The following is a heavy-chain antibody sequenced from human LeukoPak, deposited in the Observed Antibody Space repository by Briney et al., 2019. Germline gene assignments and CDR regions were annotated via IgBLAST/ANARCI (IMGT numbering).Heavy chain of an antibody. J-gene: IGHJ6*03. CDR1: GGSISSSSYY. D-gene: IGHD3-10*01. CDR3: ARLGGTMVRGLDYMDV. V-gene: IGHV4-39*01. Sequence: SETLSLTCTVSGGSISSSSYYWGWIRQPPGKGLEWIGSIYYSGSTYYNPSLKSRVTISVDTSKNQFSLKLSSVTAADTAVYYCARLGGTMVRGLDYMDVWGKGTTVTISS. CDR2: IYYSGST.